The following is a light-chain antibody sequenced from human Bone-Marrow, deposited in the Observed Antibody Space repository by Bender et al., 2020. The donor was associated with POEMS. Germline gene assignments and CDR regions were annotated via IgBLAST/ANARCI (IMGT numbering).Light chain of an antibody. J-gene: IGLJ1*01. CDR3: QSADSTGTYV. CDR1: ALTKQY. Sequence: YELTQPPSVSVSPGQTARITCSGDALTKQYTSWFQQKPGQAPVLVIYKDSERPSGIPERFSGSSSGTTVTLTLSGVQAEDEADYYCQSADSTGTYVFGSGTTVTVL. CDR2: KDS. V-gene: IGLV3-25*03.